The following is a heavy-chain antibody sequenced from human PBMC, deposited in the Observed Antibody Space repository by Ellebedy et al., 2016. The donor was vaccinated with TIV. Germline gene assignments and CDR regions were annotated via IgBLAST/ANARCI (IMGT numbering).Heavy chain of an antibody. CDR2: IYHNGDT. J-gene: IGHJ4*02. V-gene: IGHV4-59*08. D-gene: IGHD2-2*01. Sequence: GSLRLSXTVSGGSIGRNYWSFIRQPPGKGLEWLGYIYHNGDTKYTPSLQSRVAMSVDTSRNQFSLMLSSVTAADTAVYYCARAYCTSTHCSRKLDYWGQGTLVTVSS. CDR1: GGSIGRNY. CDR3: ARAYCTSTHCSRKLDY.